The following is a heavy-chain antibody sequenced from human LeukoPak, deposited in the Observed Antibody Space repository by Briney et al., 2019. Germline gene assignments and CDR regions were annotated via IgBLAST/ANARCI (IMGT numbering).Heavy chain of an antibody. Sequence: SETLSLTCTVSGGSISGYHWSWVRQAPGKGVEWIGFIYYSGSTNYNPSLKSRVTISVDTSENQFSLKLTSVTAADTAVYYCARHSKYYYDSSGSYVGYFQHWGQGTLVTVSS. J-gene: IGHJ1*01. V-gene: IGHV4-59*08. CDR3: ARHSKYYYDSSGSYVGYFQH. CDR1: GGSISGYH. CDR2: IYYSGST. D-gene: IGHD3-22*01.